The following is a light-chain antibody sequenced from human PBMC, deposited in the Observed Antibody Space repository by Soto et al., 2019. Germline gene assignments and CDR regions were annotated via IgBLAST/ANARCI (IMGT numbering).Light chain of an antibody. Sequence: QSVLTQPASVSGSPGQSITISCTGTSSDVGGYNYVSWYQQHPDKAPKLMIYEVSNRPSGVSNRFSGPKSGNTASLTISGLQAEDEADYYCCSYAGSSTYVFGTGTKVTVL. V-gene: IGLV2-23*02. J-gene: IGLJ1*01. CDR3: CSYAGSSTYV. CDR2: EVS. CDR1: SSDVGGYNY.